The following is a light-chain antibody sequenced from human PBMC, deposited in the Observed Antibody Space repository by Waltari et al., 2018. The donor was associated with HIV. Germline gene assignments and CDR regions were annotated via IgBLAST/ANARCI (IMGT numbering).Light chain of an antibody. V-gene: IGLV1-51*01. J-gene: IGLJ3*02. CDR1: TSIIGNNF. CDR2: DNE. CDR3: GTWDNSLSAWV. Sequence: QSVLTQPPSVSAAPGQKVTISCSGSTSIIGNNFVSWYQQFPGTPPKLLIYDNEKRPSGIPDRVSGSRSGTSATLGITGLQTGDGAEYYCGTWDNSLSAWVFGGGTKVTVL.